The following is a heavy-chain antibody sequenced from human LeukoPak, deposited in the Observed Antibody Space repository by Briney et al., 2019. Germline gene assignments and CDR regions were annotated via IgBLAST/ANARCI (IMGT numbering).Heavy chain of an antibody. Sequence: GESLKISSKGSGYSITSYWICCVRHMPGKGLEWMGIIYPGDSDTRYSPSFQRHATISADKSISTAYLQWSSLKASDSVMYYCARGDGYWDYWGQGTLVSVSS. CDR2: IYPGDSDT. CDR1: GYSITSYW. D-gene: IGHD5-18*01. J-gene: IGHJ4*02. V-gene: IGHV5-51*01. CDR3: ARGDGYWDY.